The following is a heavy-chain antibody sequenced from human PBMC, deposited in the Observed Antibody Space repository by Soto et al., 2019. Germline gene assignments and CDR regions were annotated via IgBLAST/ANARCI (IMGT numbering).Heavy chain of an antibody. J-gene: IGHJ4*01. D-gene: IGHD3-10*01. CDR3: ATSLVRGIITSIDY. CDR1: GYTFTGYY. Sequence: ASVKVSCKASGYTFTGYYMHWVRQAPGQGLEWMGWINPNSGGTNYAQKLQGRVTMTRDTSITTAYMELSRLRSDDTAVYYCATSLVRGIITSIDYWGQGTLVTVSS. V-gene: IGHV1-2*02. CDR2: INPNSGGT.